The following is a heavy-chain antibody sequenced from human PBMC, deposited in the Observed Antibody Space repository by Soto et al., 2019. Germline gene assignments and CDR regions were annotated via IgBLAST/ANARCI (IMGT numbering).Heavy chain of an antibody. D-gene: IGHD1-26*01. CDR3: ATTFTQVGASSP. J-gene: IGHJ5*02. CDR1: GYSISSGYY. V-gene: IGHV4-38-2*01. CDR2: FYHGGST. Sequence: SETLSLTCDVSGYSISSGYYWGWTRQPPGKGLEWIGHFYHGGSTYYNPSLKSRITISVDTSKNQFSLKLSSVTAADAAVYYCATTFTQVGASSPWGQGLLVTVSS.